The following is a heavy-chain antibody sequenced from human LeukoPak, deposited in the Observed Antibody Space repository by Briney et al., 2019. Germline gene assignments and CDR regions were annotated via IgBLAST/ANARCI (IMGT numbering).Heavy chain of an antibody. V-gene: IGHV4-59*12. J-gene: IGHJ6*03. Sequence: SETLSLTCTVSGGSISSYYWSWIRQPPGKGLEWIGYIYYSGSTNYNPSLKSRVTISVDKSKNQFSLKLSSVTAADTAVYYCARDYCGGDCHDYYYYMDVWGKGTTVTVSS. CDR2: IYYSGST. D-gene: IGHD2-21*02. CDR1: GGSISSYY. CDR3: ARDYCGGDCHDYYYYMDV.